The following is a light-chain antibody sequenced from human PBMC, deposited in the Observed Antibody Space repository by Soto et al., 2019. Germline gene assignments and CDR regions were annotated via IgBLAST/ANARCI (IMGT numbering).Light chain of an antibody. J-gene: IGKJ2*01. V-gene: IGKV1-5*03. CDR1: QTVVSW. Sequence: DVQMTQSPSTLSASIGDTVTITCRASQTVVSWLAWYHQKPGRPPKLLIYMASILESGVTSRFSGRGSGTEFTLTISGLQPDDLGTDYCQQYNSYPNNFGEGTKLDI. CDR2: MAS. CDR3: QQYNSYPNN.